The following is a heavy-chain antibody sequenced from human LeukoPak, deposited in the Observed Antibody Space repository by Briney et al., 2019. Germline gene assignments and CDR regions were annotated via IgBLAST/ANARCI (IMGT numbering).Heavy chain of an antibody. D-gene: IGHD2/OR15-2a*01. CDR3: TSLGATGFYAFDY. CDR2: IKSKPDGGTT. Sequence: VGSLRLSCAASGFTFNNVWMSWVRQAPGKGLEWVGHIKSKPDGGTTECAAPVKGRFTISRDDSKNTLYLQMNSLRNEDTAVYYCTSLGATGFYAFDYWGQGTLVTVSS. V-gene: IGHV3-15*01. J-gene: IGHJ4*02. CDR1: GFTFNNVW.